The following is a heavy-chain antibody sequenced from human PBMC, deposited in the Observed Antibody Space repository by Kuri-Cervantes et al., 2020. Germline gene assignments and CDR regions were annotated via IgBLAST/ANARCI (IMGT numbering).Heavy chain of an antibody. CDR3: ARGHLSWGCSGGSCYLKY. Sequence: SETLSLTCTVSGGSISSYYWSWIRQPPGKGLEWIGEINHSGSTNYNPTLKSRVTISVDTSKNQFSLKLSSVTAADTAVYYCARGHLSWGCSGGSCYLKYWGQGTLVTVSS. CDR2: INHSGST. V-gene: IGHV4-34*01. J-gene: IGHJ4*02. CDR1: GGSISSYY. D-gene: IGHD2-15*01.